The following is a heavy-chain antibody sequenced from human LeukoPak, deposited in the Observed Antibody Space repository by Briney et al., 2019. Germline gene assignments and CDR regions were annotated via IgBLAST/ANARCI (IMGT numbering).Heavy chain of an antibody. D-gene: IGHD4-17*01. Sequence: ASLKVSCKASGYTFASYEINWVRQATGQGLEWMGWMNPTSGNTGYAQKFQGRLTMTRNTSISTAYMELSSLRSEDTAVYYCARGPYGDKGDYWGQGTLVTVSS. CDR1: GYTFASYE. CDR2: MNPTSGNT. CDR3: ARGPYGDKGDY. J-gene: IGHJ4*02. V-gene: IGHV1-8*01.